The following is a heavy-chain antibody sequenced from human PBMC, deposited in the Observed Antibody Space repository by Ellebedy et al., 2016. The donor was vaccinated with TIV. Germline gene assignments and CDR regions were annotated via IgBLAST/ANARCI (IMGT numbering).Heavy chain of an antibody. CDR2: IIPIFGTA. D-gene: IGHD3-22*01. CDR1: GGTFSSYA. J-gene: IGHJ4*02. V-gene: IGHV1-69*13. CDR3: ARGFFDYDSSDLPHY. Sequence: AASVKVSCKASGGTFSSYAISWVRQAPGQGLEWMGGIIPIFGTANYAQKFQGRVTITADESTSTAYMELSSLRSEDTAGYYCARGFFDYDSSDLPHYWGQGTLVTVSS.